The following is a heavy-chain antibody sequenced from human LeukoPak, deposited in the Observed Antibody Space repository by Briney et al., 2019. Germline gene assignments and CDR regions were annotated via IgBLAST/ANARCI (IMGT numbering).Heavy chain of an antibody. J-gene: IGHJ3*02. CDR3: ARVGDLDAFDI. CDR2: ISNNGGST. CDR1: GFTFRSYA. D-gene: IGHD3-16*01. V-gene: IGHV3-64*01. Sequence: GGSLRLSCAASGFTFRSYAMHWVRQAPGKGLEYVSAISNNGGSTFYANSVKGRFTISRDNSKNTLYLQMDSLRAEDMAVYYCARVGDLDAFDIWGQGTMITVSS.